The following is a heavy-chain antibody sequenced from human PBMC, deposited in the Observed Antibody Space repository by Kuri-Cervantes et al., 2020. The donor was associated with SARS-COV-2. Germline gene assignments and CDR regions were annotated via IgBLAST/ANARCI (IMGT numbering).Heavy chain of an antibody. CDR1: GFTFSSHC. V-gene: IGHV3-7*01. Sequence: GESPKISCTASGFTFSSHCMSWVRQAPGKGLEWVANIKEDGSEKHYVDSVKGRFTISRDNAKNSLYLQMNSLRAEDTAVFYCVREVTFHYYYYYTDVWGKGTTVTVSS. CDR2: IKEDGSEK. CDR3: VREVTFHYYYYYTDV. D-gene: IGHD4-23*01. J-gene: IGHJ6*03.